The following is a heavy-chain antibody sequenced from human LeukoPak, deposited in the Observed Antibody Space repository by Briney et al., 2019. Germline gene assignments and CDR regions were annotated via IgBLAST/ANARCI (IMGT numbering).Heavy chain of an antibody. CDR1: GYTFTSYA. CDR2: IIPIFGSA. J-gene: IGHJ4*02. D-gene: IGHD6-19*01. Sequence: ASVKVSCKASGYTFTSYAMNWVRQAPGQGLEWMGGIIPIFGSATSAQRFQGRVTMTADESTNTAYMELSSLRSDDTAVYYCARFAVHRRITVAGQFGLDYWGQGTLVSLSS. CDR3: ARFAVHRRITVAGQFGLDY. V-gene: IGHV1-69*13.